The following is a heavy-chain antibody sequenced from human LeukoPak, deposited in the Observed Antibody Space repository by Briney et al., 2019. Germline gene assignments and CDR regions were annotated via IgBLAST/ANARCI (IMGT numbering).Heavy chain of an antibody. D-gene: IGHD1-26*01. J-gene: IGHJ3*02. Sequence: PGRSLRLSCAASGFTFSNAWMSWVRQAPGKGLEWVGRIKSKTDGGTTDYAAPVKGRFTISRDDSKNTLYLQMNSLKTEDTAVYYCTTGTWELPYDAFDIWGQGTMVTVSS. CDR1: GFTFSNAW. V-gene: IGHV3-15*01. CDR2: IKSKTDGGTT. CDR3: TTGTWELPYDAFDI.